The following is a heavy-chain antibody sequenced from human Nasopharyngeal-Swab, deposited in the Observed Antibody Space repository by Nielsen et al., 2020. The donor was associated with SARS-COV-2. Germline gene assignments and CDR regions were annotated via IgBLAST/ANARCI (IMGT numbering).Heavy chain of an antibody. J-gene: IGHJ4*02. CDR3: AKSTVRSVY. CDR2: ISGSGGST. D-gene: IGHD4-11*01. Sequence: GESLKISCAASGFTFSSYAMSWVCQAPGKGLEWVSAISGSGGSTYYADSVKGRFTISRDNSKNTLYLQMNSLRAEDTAVYYCAKSTVRSVYWGQGTLVTVSS. V-gene: IGHV3-23*01. CDR1: GFTFSSYA.